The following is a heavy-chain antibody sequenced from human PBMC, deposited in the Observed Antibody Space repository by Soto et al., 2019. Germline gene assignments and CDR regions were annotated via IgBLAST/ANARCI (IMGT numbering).Heavy chain of an antibody. CDR3: ATQTIVATILN. J-gene: IGHJ4*02. D-gene: IGHD5-12*01. V-gene: IGHV4-30-2*01. Sequence: QLQLQESGSGLVKPSQTLSLTCAVSVGSISSGGYSWSWIRQPPGKCLEWIGYIYHSGSTYYNPSLKSRVTISVDRSKNHFSLKLSSVTAADTAVYYCATQTIVATILNWGQGTLVTVSS. CDR2: IYHSGST. CDR1: VGSISSGGYS.